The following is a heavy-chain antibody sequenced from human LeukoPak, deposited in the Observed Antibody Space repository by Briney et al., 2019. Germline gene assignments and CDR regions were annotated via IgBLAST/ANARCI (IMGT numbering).Heavy chain of an antibody. J-gene: IGHJ4*02. D-gene: IGHD3-3*02. CDR3: AFSNNFNY. CDR2: IKHDGSEK. Sequence: GGSLRLSCAASGFTVSSNYMSWVRQAPGQGLEWVANIKHDGSEKYYVASVEGRFTISRDDAKNSVSLQMNSVRAEDTAIYYCAFSNNFNYWGQGTLVTVSS. CDR1: GFTVSSNY. V-gene: IGHV3-7*01.